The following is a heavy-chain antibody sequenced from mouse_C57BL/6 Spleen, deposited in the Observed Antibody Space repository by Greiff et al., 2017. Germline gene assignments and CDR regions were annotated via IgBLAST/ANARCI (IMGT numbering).Heavy chain of an antibody. D-gene: IGHD2-4*01. CDR3: TRQRLQAWFAY. Sequence: QVQLKESGAELVRPGASVTLSCKASGYTFTDYEMHWVKQTPVHGLEWIGAIDPETGGTAYNQKFKGKAILTADKSSSTAYMELRSLTSEYSAVYYCTRQRLQAWFAYWGQGTLVTVSA. V-gene: IGHV1-15*01. J-gene: IGHJ3*01. CDR1: GYTFTDYE. CDR2: IDPETGGT.